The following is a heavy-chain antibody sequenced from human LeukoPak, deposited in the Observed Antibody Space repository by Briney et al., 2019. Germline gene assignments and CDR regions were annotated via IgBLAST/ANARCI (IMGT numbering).Heavy chain of an antibody. CDR2: ISGNGANT. Sequence: GGSLRLSCSVSGFTFSNYVMYWVRQAPEKGLEFVSGISGNGANTYYTDSVKGRFVISRDNSKNTLYLQMSSLKTEDTAVYYCVRGGSSGSYYTNWGQGSLVTVSS. CDR3: VRGGSSGSYYTN. CDR1: GFTFSNYV. J-gene: IGHJ4*02. D-gene: IGHD3-10*01. V-gene: IGHV3-64D*06.